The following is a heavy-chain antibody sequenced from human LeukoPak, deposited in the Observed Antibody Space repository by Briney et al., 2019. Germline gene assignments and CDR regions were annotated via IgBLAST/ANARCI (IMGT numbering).Heavy chain of an antibody. J-gene: IGHJ4*02. D-gene: IGHD2-2*01. CDR3: ARGEYRYYFDY. CDR1: GYSFTAYY. Sequence: ASVKVSCKPSGYSFTAYYIHLVRQAPGQGLEWMGWINPNSGDTNYAQKFQVKVTMTRDTSISTAYMELSRLRSDDTAVYYCARGEYRYYFDYWGQGTLVTVSS. V-gene: IGHV1-2*02. CDR2: INPNSGDT.